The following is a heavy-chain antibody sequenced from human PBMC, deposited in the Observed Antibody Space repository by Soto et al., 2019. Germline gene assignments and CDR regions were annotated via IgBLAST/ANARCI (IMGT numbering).Heavy chain of an antibody. CDR3: ARRYCSSTSCYFSTYYGMDV. CDR1: GGSISSSNW. D-gene: IGHD2-2*01. J-gene: IGHJ6*02. CDR2: IYHSGST. V-gene: IGHV4-4*02. Sequence: SETLSLTCAVSGGSISSSNWWSWVRQPPGKGLEWIGEIYHSGSTNYNPSLKSRVTISVDKSKNQFSLKLSSLRSEDTAVYYCARRYCSSTSCYFSTYYGMDVWGQGTTATVSS.